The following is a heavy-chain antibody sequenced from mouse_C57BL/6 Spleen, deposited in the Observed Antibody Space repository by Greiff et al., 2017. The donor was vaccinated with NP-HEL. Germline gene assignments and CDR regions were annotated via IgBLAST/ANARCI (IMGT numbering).Heavy chain of an antibody. D-gene: IGHD2-4*01. V-gene: IGHV1-15*01. Sequence: VQLQQSGAELVRPGASVTLSCKASGYTFTDYEMHWVKQTPVHGLEWIGAIDPETGGTAYNQKFKGKAILTADKSSSTAYMELRSLTSEDSAVYDGTRDEYDHEGYVDYWGQGTTLTVSS. J-gene: IGHJ2*01. CDR2: IDPETGGT. CDR1: GYTFTDYE. CDR3: TRDEYDHEGYVDY.